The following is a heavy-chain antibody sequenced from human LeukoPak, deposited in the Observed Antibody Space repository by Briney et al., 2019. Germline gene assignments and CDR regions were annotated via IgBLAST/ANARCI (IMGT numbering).Heavy chain of an antibody. J-gene: IGHJ4*02. V-gene: IGHV3-30*18. CDR2: ISYDGSDK. Sequence: GGSLRLSCAASGFAFSSYGMHWVRQAPGKGLEWVAVISYDGSDKYYADSVKGRFTISRDNSKNTLYLQMNSLRAEDTAVYYCAKDGLRTVAIDYWGQGTLVTVSS. CDR3: AKDGLRTVAIDY. CDR1: GFAFSSYG. D-gene: IGHD5-12*01.